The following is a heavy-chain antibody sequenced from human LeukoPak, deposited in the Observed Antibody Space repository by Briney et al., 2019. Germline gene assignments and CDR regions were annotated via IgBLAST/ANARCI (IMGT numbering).Heavy chain of an antibody. D-gene: IGHD3-10*01. Sequence: GGSLRLSCAASGFTFSSYGMHWVRQAPGKGLEWVAVISYDGSNKYYADSVKGRFTISRDNSKNTLYLQMNSLRAEDTAVYYCAKLVGGLLWFGELFKTPDFDYWGQGTLVTVSS. V-gene: IGHV3-30*18. J-gene: IGHJ4*02. CDR1: GFTFSSYG. CDR2: ISYDGSNK. CDR3: AKLVGGLLWFGELFKTPDFDY.